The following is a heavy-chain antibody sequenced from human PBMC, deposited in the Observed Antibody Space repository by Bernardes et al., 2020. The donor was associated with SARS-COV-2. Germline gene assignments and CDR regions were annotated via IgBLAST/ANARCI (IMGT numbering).Heavy chain of an antibody. CDR2: IYHSGST. V-gene: IGHV4-59*08. Sequence: SETLSLTCTISGDSNKYFYWSWIRQSPGKGLEWIGCIYHSGSTTFNPSLTSRVATSVDMSNSQISLHLTSVTAADAAIYYCARHRKSCTNGVCQTYYYYGLDVWGQGTTVFVS. J-gene: IGHJ6*02. CDR1: GDSNKYFY. CDR3: ARHRKSCTNGVCQTYYYYGLDV. D-gene: IGHD2-8*01.